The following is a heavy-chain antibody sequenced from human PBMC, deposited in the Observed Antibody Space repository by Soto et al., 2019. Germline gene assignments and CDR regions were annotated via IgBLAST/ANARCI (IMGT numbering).Heavy chain of an antibody. CDR1: GFTFSSYA. CDR3: VKSRGGNNFAFFD. J-gene: IGHJ4*02. Sequence: PGGSLRLSCSASGFTFSSYAMHWVRQAPAKGLEYVSGVRGNGDPPFYADSVKGRFTISRDNSKNTLYLQMSSLSADDTAVYYCVKSRGGNNFAFFDWGQGALVTVSS. D-gene: IGHD5-12*01. V-gene: IGHV3-64D*06. CDR2: VRGNGDPP.